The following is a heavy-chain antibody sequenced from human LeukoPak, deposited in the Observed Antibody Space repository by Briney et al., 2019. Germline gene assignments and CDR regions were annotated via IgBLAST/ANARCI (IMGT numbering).Heavy chain of an antibody. CDR2: ISSSGTTI. CDR3: ARVGVVVAATGNLWFDP. Sequence: QPGGSLRLSCAASGFTFSSYEMNWVRQAPGKGLEWVSYISSSGTTIYYADSVKGRFTISRDNAKNSLYLQMNSPRAEDTAVYYCARVGVVVAATGNLWFDPWGQGTLVTVSS. J-gene: IGHJ5*02. CDR1: GFTFSSYE. V-gene: IGHV3-48*03. D-gene: IGHD2-15*01.